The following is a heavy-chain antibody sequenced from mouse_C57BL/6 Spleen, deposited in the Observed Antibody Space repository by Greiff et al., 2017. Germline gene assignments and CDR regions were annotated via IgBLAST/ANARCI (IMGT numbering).Heavy chain of an antibody. Sequence: QVQLQQPGAELVMPGASVKLSCKASGYTFTSYWMHWVKQRPGQGLEWIGEIDPSDSYTNYNQKFKGKSTLTVDKSSSTAYMQLSSLTSEDSAVYYCARILHYYGSSYDWYFDVWGTGTTVTVSS. V-gene: IGHV1-69*01. CDR3: ARILHYYGSSYDWYFDV. CDR1: GYTFTSYW. D-gene: IGHD1-1*01. CDR2: IDPSDSYT. J-gene: IGHJ1*03.